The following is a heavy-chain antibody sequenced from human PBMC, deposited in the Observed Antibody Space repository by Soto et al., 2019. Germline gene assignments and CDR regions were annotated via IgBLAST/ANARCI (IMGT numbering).Heavy chain of an antibody. D-gene: IGHD6-19*01. CDR3: ARARQWLADYYYYYGMDV. CDR1: GFTFSSYS. CDR2: ISSSSSYI. Sequence: EVQLVESGGGLVKPGGSRRLSCAASGFTFSSYSMNWVRQAPGKGLEWVSSISSSSSYIYYADSVKGRFTISRDNAKNSLYLQMNSLRAEDTAVYYCARARQWLADYYYYYGMDVWGQGTTVTVSS. J-gene: IGHJ6*02. V-gene: IGHV3-21*01.